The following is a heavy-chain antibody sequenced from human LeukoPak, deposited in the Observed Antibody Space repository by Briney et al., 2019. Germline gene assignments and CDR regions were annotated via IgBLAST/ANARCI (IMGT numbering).Heavy chain of an antibody. J-gene: IGHJ4*02. D-gene: IGHD3-10*01. Sequence: ASVKVSCKAFGYTFTGYYMHWVRQDPGQGLEWMGGINPNSGGTNYAQKFQGRVTMTRDTSISTAYMELSRLRSDDTAVYYCARAGFPVLLWFGELVSYFDYWGQGTLVTVSS. CDR1: GYTFTGYY. CDR2: INPNSGGT. CDR3: ARAGFPVLLWFGELVSYFDY. V-gene: IGHV1-2*02.